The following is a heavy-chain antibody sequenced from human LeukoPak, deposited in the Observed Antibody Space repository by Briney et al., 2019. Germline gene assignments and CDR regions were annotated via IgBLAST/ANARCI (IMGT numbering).Heavy chain of an antibody. CDR3: ATQRGSYLWGTDFDY. V-gene: IGHV1-2*02. D-gene: IGHD3-16*01. CDR1: GYTFTGYY. Sequence: ASVKVSCKASGYTFTGYYMHWVRQAPGQGLEWMGWINPNSGDTKYAQKFQGRVTMTRDTSISTAYLELSRLRSDDTAVYYCATQRGSYLWGTDFDYWGQGTLVTVSS. J-gene: IGHJ4*02. CDR2: INPNSGDT.